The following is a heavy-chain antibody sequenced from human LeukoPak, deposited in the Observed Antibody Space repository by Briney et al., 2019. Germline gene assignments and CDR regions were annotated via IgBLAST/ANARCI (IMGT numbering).Heavy chain of an antibody. V-gene: IGHV1-2*02. D-gene: IGHD2-2*01. J-gene: IGHJ4*02. CDR1: GYIFTGYY. CDR2: INPNSGGT. CDR3: ARGYCNSTSCYARNDFDY. Sequence: ASVKVSCKASGYIFTGYYMHWVRQAPGQGLEWMGWINPNSGGTNYAQKFQGRVTMTRDTSITTAYMELSRLRSDDTAVYYCARGYCNSTSCYARNDFDYWGQGTLVTVSS.